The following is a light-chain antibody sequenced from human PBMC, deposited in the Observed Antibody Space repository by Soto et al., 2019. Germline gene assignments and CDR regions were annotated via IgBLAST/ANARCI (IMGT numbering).Light chain of an antibody. V-gene: IGKV3-15*01. Sequence: EIVMTQSPATLSMSPGERATLSCRASQSVSVNLAWYQLKPGQPPRLLIYGASTRASGIPARFSGGGSGTEFTLTISSLQYEDFAVYYCQQQNNWRPLTFGGGTKVEIK. J-gene: IGKJ4*01. CDR1: QSVSVN. CDR2: GAS. CDR3: QQQNNWRPLT.